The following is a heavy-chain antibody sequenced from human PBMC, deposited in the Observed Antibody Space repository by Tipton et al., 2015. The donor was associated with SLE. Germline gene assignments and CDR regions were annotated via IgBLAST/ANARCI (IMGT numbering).Heavy chain of an antibody. CDR1: GFNVTNNY. J-gene: IGHJ4*02. CDR3: AKEGTSGCFDY. V-gene: IGHV3-53*05. CDR2: IYSGGAT. D-gene: IGHD6-19*01. Sequence: GSLRLSCAASGFNVTNNYMSWVRQAPGQGLEWVSVIYSGGATYYADSVKGRFAISRDSFENTLYLQMNSLRAEDTAVYYCAKEGTSGCFDYWGQGTLVTVSS.